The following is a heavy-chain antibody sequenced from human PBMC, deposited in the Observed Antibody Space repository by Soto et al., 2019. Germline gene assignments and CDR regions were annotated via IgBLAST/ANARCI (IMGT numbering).Heavy chain of an antibody. CDR3: ARDGYGDYVTH. V-gene: IGHV4-31*03. D-gene: IGHD4-17*01. J-gene: IGHJ4*02. Sequence: SETLSLTCTVSGGSISSGGYYWSWIRQHPGKGLEWIGYIYYSGSTYYNPSLKSRVTISVDTSKNQFSLKLSSVTAADTAVYYCARDGYGDYVTHWGQGTLVTVS. CDR1: GGSISSGGYY. CDR2: IYYSGST.